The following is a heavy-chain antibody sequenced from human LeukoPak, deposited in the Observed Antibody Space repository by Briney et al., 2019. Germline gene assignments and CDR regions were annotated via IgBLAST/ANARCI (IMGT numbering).Heavy chain of an antibody. CDR3: ATLVATSYFDY. CDR1: GFTFSSDN. J-gene: IGHJ4*02. V-gene: IGHV3-21*01. Sequence: PGGSLRLSCAASGFTFSSDNMNWVRQAPGKGLEWVSSISSSSSYIYYADSVKGRFTISRDNAKNSLYLQMNSLGAEDTAVYYCATLVATSYFDYWGQGTLVTVSS. D-gene: IGHD5-12*01. CDR2: ISSSSSYI.